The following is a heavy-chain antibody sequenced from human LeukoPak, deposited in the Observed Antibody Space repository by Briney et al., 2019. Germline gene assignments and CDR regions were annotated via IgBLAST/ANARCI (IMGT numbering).Heavy chain of an antibody. Sequence: PGGSLRLSCAASGFTFSSYAMSWVRQAPGKGLEWVSTISGSGGSTYYVDSVKGRFTISRDNSKNTLYPQMNSLRAEDTAVYYCAKTVITMVRGIIVGPNWFDPWGQGTLVTISS. CDR1: GFTFSSYA. D-gene: IGHD3-10*01. V-gene: IGHV3-23*01. J-gene: IGHJ5*02. CDR2: ISGSGGST. CDR3: AKTVITMVRGIIVGPNWFDP.